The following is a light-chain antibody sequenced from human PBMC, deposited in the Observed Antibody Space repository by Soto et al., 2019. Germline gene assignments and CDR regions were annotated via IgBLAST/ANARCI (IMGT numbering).Light chain of an antibody. V-gene: IGLV1-44*01. CDR1: GSNIGSNT. J-gene: IGLJ7*01. CDR2: TNN. Sequence: QSVLTQPPSASGTPGQRLTISCSGSGSNIGSNTVNWYQHLPGTAPKLLIHTNNQRPSGVPDRFSASKSGTSASLAISGLQSEDEADYYCAAWDDSVNGPVFGGGTQLTVL. CDR3: AAWDDSVNGPV.